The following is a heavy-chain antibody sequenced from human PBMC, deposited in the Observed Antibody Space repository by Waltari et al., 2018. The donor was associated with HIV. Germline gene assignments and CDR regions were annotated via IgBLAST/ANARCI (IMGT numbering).Heavy chain of an antibody. V-gene: IGHV3-66*01. D-gene: IGHD6-13*01. CDR1: GFTVSSNY. Sequence: EVQLVESGGGLVQPGGSLRLSCAASGFTVSSNYMSWVSQAPGKGLEWVSVISSGGSTYYADSVKGRFTISRDNSKNTLYLQMNSLRAEDTAVYYCWSSSQTLGHKEYYYGMDVWGQGTTVTVSS. CDR3: WSSSQTLGHKEYYYGMDV. CDR2: ISSGGST. J-gene: IGHJ6*02.